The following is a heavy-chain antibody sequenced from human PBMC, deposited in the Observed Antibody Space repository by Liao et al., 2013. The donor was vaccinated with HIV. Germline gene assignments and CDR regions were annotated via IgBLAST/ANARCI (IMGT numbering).Heavy chain of an antibody. CDR3: ARTDQYYDFWNGYENWFDP. J-gene: IGHJ5*02. Sequence: QVQLQESGPGLVKPSQTLSLTCTVSGGSISSYYWSWIRQPAGQGLEWIGRIYASGTTNYNPSLKSRVTMSVDTSKNQFSLKLSSVTAADTAVYYCARTDQYYDFWNGYENWFDPWGQGTLVTVSS. CDR1: GGSISSYY. V-gene: IGHV4-4*07. CDR2: IYASGTT. D-gene: IGHD3-3*01.